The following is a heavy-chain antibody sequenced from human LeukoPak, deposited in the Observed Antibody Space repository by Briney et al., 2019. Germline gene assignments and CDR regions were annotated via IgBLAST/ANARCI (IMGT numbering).Heavy chain of an antibody. Sequence: PSETLSLTCAVYGGSFSGYYWRWIRQTPGKGLEWIGEINHSGTTNYNPSLKSRVTISVDTSKNQFSLELSSVTAADTAVYYCARGYPDSSGYYYGSWSDPWGQGTLVTVSS. V-gene: IGHV4-34*01. J-gene: IGHJ5*02. CDR1: GGSFSGYY. CDR2: INHSGTT. CDR3: ARGYPDSSGYYYGSWSDP. D-gene: IGHD3-22*01.